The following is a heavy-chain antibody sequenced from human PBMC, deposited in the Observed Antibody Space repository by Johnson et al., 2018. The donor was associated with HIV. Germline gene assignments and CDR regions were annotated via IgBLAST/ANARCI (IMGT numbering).Heavy chain of an antibody. V-gene: IGHV3-30-3*01. CDR3: AKSEWDLALGAFDI. CDR1: GFTFSSYA. D-gene: IGHD1-26*01. J-gene: IGHJ3*02. CDR2: ISYDGSNK. Sequence: QVQLVESGGGLVQPGRSLRLSCAASGFTFSSYAMHWVRQAPGKGLEWVAVISYDGSNKYYADSVKGRFTISRDNAKNSLYLQMNSLRAEDTALYYCAKSEWDLALGAFDIWGQGTMVTVSS.